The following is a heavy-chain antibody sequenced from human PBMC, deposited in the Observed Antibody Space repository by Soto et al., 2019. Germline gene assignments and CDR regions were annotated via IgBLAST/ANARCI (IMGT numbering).Heavy chain of an antibody. CDR1: GYTFTSYY. V-gene: IGHV1-46*01. Sequence: ASVKVSCKASGYTFTSYYMHWVRQAPGQGLEWMGIINPSGGSTSYAQKFQGRVTMTRDTSTSTVYMELSSLRSEDTAVYYCARDWSGVYSSSSVDYYCLDVWGQGTTVTVSS. D-gene: IGHD6-6*01. J-gene: IGHJ6*02. CDR3: ARDWSGVYSSSSVDYYCLDV. CDR2: INPSGGST.